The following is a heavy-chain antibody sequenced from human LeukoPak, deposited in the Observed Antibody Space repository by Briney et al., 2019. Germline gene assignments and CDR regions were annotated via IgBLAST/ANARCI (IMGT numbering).Heavy chain of an antibody. J-gene: IGHJ4*02. CDR2: ISAYNGNT. CDR3: ARYYYDSSGYYHGGFDY. Sequence: ASVKVSCKASGYTFTSYGISWVRQAPGQGLEWMGWISAYNGNTNYAQKLQGRVTMTTDTSTSTAYMELRSLRSDDTAVYYCARYYYDSSGYYHGGFDYWGQGTLVTVSS. CDR1: GYTFTSYG. V-gene: IGHV1-18*01. D-gene: IGHD3-22*01.